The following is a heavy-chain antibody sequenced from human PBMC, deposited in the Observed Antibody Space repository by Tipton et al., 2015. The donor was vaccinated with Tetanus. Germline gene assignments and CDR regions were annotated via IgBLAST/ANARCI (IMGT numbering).Heavy chain of an antibody. V-gene: IGHV4-30-4*01. CDR2: VYYDGST. D-gene: IGHD6-6*01. J-gene: IGHJ4*02. CDR1: GGSFSSGDNY. CDR3: ARRSVSARFDD. Sequence: TLSLTCTVSGGSFSSGDNYWSWIRQSPGKGLEWLGYVYYDGSTYYNPSLRGRLTMFLDTSKNQFSLNLKSVTAAYTAVYYCARRSVSARFDDWGQGAQVTVSS.